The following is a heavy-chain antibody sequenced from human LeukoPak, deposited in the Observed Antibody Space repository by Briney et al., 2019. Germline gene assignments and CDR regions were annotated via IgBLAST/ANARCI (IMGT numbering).Heavy chain of an antibody. D-gene: IGHD1-1*01. CDR1: GFTFTSYG. CDR3: AKDQSGTTP. V-gene: IGHV3-23*01. Sequence: PGGSLRLSCAASGFTFTSYGMSWVRQAPGKGLEWVSHITGSGDNTYYVDSVKGRFTISRDNSKNTLYLQMNSLRAEDTAVYYCAKDQSGTTPWGQGTLVTVSS. J-gene: IGHJ5*02. CDR2: ITGSGDNT.